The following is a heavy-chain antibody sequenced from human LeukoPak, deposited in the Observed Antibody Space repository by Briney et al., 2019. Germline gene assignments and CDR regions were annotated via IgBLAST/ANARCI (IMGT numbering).Heavy chain of an antibody. CDR2: ISWNSGSI. Sequence: GGSLRLSCAASGFTFDDYAMHWVRQAPGKGLEWVSGISWNSGSIGYADSVKGRFTISRDNAKNSLYLQMNSLRAEDTALYYCAKDRGPIRRYYFDYWGQGTLVTVSS. J-gene: IGHJ4*02. D-gene: IGHD3-10*01. CDR1: GFTFDDYA. V-gene: IGHV3-9*01. CDR3: AKDRGPIRRYYFDY.